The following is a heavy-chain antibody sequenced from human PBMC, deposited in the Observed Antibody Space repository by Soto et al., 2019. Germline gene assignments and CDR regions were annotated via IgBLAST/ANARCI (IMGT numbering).Heavy chain of an antibody. CDR2: IYWDDDK. V-gene: IGHV2-5*02. D-gene: IGHD2-15*01. J-gene: IGHJ4*02. Sequence: QITLKESGPTLVKPTQTLTLTCTFSGFSLSTSGVGVGWIRQPPGKALEWLALIYWDDDKRYSTSLKSRLTITKDTSKNQVVLTMTNMDPVDTATYYCAHKYCSGGSGYSGYFDYWGQGTLVTVSS. CDR3: AHKYCSGGSGYSGYFDY. CDR1: GFSLSTSGVG.